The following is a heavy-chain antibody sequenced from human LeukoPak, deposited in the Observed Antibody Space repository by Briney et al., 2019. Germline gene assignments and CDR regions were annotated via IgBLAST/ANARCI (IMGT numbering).Heavy chain of an antibody. J-gene: IGHJ6*02. CDR1: GFTVSNNF. V-gene: IGHV3-74*01. D-gene: IGHD1-26*01. CDR3: VPLGSVVGDV. CDR2: INSDGSST. Sequence: GGSLRLSCAASGFTVSNNFMSWVRQAPGKGLVWVSRINSDGSSTSYAGAVKGRFTISRDNAKNTLFLQMNSLRAEDTAVYYCVPLGSVVGDVWGQGTTVTVSS.